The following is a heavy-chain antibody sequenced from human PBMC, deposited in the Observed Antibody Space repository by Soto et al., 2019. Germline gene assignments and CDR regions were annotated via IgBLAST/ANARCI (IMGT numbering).Heavy chain of an antibody. CDR3: AKAYVDPPDWFDP. CDR2: IYHSEKT. V-gene: IGHV4-30-2*01. Sequence: PSDTLSLTCAVSSGSISSGRYSWGWIRQPPGKGLEWIGYIYHSEKTYYNPSLKSRVTISVDRSKNQFSLKLSSVTAADTAVYDCAKAYVDPPDWFDPWGQGTLVSVSS. D-gene: IGHD3-16*01. J-gene: IGHJ5*02. CDR1: SGSISSGRYS.